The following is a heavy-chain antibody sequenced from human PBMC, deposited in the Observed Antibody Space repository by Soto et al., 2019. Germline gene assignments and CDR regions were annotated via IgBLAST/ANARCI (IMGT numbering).Heavy chain of an antibody. V-gene: IGHV3-21*06. D-gene: IGHD3-22*01. Sequence: EVQLVESGGGLAKPGGSLRLSCAASGFTFTRHSMNWVRHAPGKGLEWVSCISGTGTFIYYSDSVKGRFTISRDDAKTSMYLQMNSLTAEDTAVYYCARGSGTDTGDALDIWGPGTMVTVS. CDR1: GFTFTRHS. CDR3: ARGSGTDTGDALDI. J-gene: IGHJ3*02. CDR2: ISGTGTFI.